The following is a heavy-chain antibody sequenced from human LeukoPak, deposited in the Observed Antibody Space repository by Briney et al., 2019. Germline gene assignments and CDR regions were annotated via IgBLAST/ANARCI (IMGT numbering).Heavy chain of an antibody. CDR2: INPNSGGT. D-gene: IGHD5-24*01. V-gene: IGHV1-2*02. CDR1: GYTFTGYY. J-gene: IGHJ4*02. Sequence: ASVKVFCKASGYTFTGYYMHWVRQAPGQGLEWMGWINPNSGGTNYAQKFQGRVTMTRDTSISTAYMELSRLRSDDTAVYYCARGPRWLQFPYFDYWGQGTLVTVSS. CDR3: ARGPRWLQFPYFDY.